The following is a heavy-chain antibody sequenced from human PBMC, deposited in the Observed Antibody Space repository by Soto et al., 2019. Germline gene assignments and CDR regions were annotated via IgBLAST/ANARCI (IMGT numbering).Heavy chain of an antibody. CDR2: ISSDGKSE. D-gene: IGHD3-22*01. V-gene: IGHV3-30*18. CDR3: AKTITTYSGDSRGRGALVDD. Sequence: GSLRLSCAASGFTFSTYGMHWVRQPPGKGLEWVAVISSDGKSEHYADPVKGRFSISRDNSKNTLSLQMNSLRVEDTAVYYCAKTITTYSGDSRGRGALVDDWGQGTLVTVS. CDR1: GFTFSTYG. J-gene: IGHJ4*02.